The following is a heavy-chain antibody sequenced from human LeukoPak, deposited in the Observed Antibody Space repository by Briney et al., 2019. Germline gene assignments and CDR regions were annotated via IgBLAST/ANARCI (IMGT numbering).Heavy chain of an antibody. D-gene: IGHD3-10*01. J-gene: IGHJ4*02. V-gene: IGHV1-8*01. CDR3: ARVDTMVRGVIIAGPYFDY. CDR1: GYTFTSYD. CDR2: MNPNSGNT. Sequence: ASVKVSCKASGYTFTSYDINWVRQATGQGLECMGWMNPNSGNTGYAQKFQGRVTMTRNTSISTAYMELSSLRSEDTAVYYCARVDTMVRGVIIAGPYFDYWGQGTLVTVSS.